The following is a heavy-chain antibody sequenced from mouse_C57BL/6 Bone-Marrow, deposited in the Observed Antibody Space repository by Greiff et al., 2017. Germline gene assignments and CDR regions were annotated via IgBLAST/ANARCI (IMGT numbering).Heavy chain of an antibody. V-gene: IGHV5-16*01. Sequence: EVKLVESEGGLVQPGSSMKLSCTASGFTFSDYYMAWVRQVPEKGLEWVANINYDGSSTYYLDSLKSRFIISRDNAKNILYLQMSSLKSEDTATYYCARVCPLQEAMDYWGQGTSVTVSS. J-gene: IGHJ4*01. CDR1: GFTFSDYY. CDR2: INYDGSST. CDR3: ARVCPLQEAMDY. D-gene: IGHD6-1*01.